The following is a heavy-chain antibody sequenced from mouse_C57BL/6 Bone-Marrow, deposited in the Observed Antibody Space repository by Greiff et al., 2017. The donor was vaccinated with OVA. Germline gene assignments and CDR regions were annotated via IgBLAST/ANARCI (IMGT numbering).Heavy chain of an antibody. V-gene: IGHV1-52*01. CDR1: GYTFTSYW. J-gene: IGHJ2*01. CDR2: IDPSDSET. D-gene: IGHD1-1*02. CDR3: ASRGGKGYFDY. Sequence: VQLQQPGAELVRPGSSVKLSCKASGYTFTSYWMHWVKQRPIQGLEWIGNIDPSDSETHYNQKFKDKATLTVDKSSSTAYMQLSSLTSEDSAVYYCASRGGKGYFDYWGRGTTLTVTS.